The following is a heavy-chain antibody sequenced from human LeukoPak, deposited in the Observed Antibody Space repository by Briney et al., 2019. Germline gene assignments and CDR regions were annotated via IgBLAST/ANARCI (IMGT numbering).Heavy chain of an antibody. D-gene: IGHD5-12*01. V-gene: IGHV1-69*13. CDR2: IIPIFGTA. J-gene: IGHJ6*03. Sequence: SVKVSCKASGGTFSSYAISWVRQAPGQGLEWMGGIIPIFGTANYAQKFQGRVTITADESTSTAYMELSSLRSGDTAVYYCARFLGGYSGYDSDYYYMDVWGKGTTVTISS. CDR1: GGTFSSYA. CDR3: ARFLGGYSGYDSDYYYMDV.